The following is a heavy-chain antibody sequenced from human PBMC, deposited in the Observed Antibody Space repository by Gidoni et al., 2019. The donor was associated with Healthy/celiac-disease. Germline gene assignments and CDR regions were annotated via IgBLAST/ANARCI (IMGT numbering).Heavy chain of an antibody. V-gene: IGHV3-49*04. CDR2: IRSKAYGGTT. J-gene: IGHJ3*02. CDR1: GFTVGDYA. Sequence: VQLVESGGGLVQPGRSLRLSCTAPGFTVGDYAMSWVRQAPGKGLEWVGFIRSKAYGGTTEYAASVKGRFTISRDDSKSIAYLQMNSLKTEDTAVYYCTRDYEQWLVPNAFDIWGQGTMVTVSS. D-gene: IGHD6-19*01. CDR3: TRDYEQWLVPNAFDI.